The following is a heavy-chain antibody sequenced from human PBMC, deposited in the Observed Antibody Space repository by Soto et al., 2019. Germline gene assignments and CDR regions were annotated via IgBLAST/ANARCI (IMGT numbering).Heavy chain of an antibody. J-gene: IGHJ4*02. CDR3: ARWGSGWFGFDY. CDR1: GGSISSSNW. CDR2: IYHSGST. V-gene: IGHV4-4*02. Sequence: SETLSLTCTVSGGSISSSNWWSWVRQPPGKGLEWIGEIYHSGSTNYNPSLKSRVTISVDKSKNQFSLKLSSVTAADTAVYYCARWGSGWFGFDYWGQGTLVTVSS. D-gene: IGHD6-19*01.